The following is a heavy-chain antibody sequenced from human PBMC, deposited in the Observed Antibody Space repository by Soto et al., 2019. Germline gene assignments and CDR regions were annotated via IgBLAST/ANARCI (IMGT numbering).Heavy chain of an antibody. Sequence: QVQLVESGGGVVQPGRSLRLSCAASGFTFSSYGMHWVRQAPGKGLEWVAVISYDGSNKYYADSVKGRFTISRDNSKNTLYLQMNSLRAEDTAVYYCAKDISFTLWPTTNYFDYWGQGTLVTVSS. J-gene: IGHJ4*02. CDR1: GFTFSSYG. D-gene: IGHD5-18*01. CDR3: AKDISFTLWPTTNYFDY. V-gene: IGHV3-30*18. CDR2: ISYDGSNK.